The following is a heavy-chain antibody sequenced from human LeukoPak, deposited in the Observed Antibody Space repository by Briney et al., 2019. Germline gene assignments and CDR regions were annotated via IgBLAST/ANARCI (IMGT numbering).Heavy chain of an antibody. CDR2: MSYSGST. D-gene: IGHD3-10*01. CDR1: GGSISSYH. J-gene: IGHJ4*02. V-gene: IGHV4-59*12. CDR3: ARVQLWFGELLSPLYYFDY. Sequence: SETLSLTCTVSGGSISSYHWSWIRQPPGKGLEWIGYMSYSGSTNYNPSLKSRVTISIDTSKNQFSLKLSSVTAADTAVYYCARVQLWFGELLSPLYYFDYWGQGTLVTVSS.